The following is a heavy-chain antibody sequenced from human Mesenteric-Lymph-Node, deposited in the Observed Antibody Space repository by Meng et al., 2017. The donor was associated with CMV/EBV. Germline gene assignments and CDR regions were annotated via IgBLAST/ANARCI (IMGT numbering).Heavy chain of an antibody. Sequence: ASVKVSCKSSGSTFTNSYIQWVRQAPGQGLEWMGWISAYNGNTNYAQKLQGRVTMTTDTSTSTAYMELRSLRSDDTAVYYCARDRVYDFWSGYYKLWYFDLWGRGTLVTVSS. CDR3: ARDRVYDFWSGYYKLWYFDL. CDR1: GSTFTNSY. CDR2: ISAYNGNT. D-gene: IGHD3-3*01. J-gene: IGHJ2*01. V-gene: IGHV1-18*01.